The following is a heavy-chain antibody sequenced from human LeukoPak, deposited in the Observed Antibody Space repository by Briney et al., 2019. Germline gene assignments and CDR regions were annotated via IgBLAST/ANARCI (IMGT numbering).Heavy chain of an antibody. CDR1: GFTFSDYW. D-gene: IGHD3-10*01. CDR2: ISSSSSYI. V-gene: IGHV3-21*01. J-gene: IGHJ4*02. CDR3: ARALGYASGTPLDY. Sequence: PGGSLRLSCAASGFTFSDYWMSWVRQAPGKGLEWVSSISSSSSYIYYADSVKGRFTISRDNAKNSLYLQMNSLRAEDTAVYYCARALGYASGTPLDYWGQGTLVTVSS.